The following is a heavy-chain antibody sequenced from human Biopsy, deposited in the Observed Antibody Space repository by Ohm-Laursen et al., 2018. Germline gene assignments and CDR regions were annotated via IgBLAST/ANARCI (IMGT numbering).Heavy chain of an antibody. CDR1: GSTFTTYG. CDR2: IRTDNGAT. J-gene: IGHJ6*02. V-gene: IGHV1-18*04. CDR3: ARDSQPYLVTIHDYYYGMDV. D-gene: IGHD3-9*01. Sequence: SEYPSCTVSGSTFTTYGISSARHPPGRGLEWMGWIRTDNGATDYAQNLQGRVTMTTDTSAATAYMELRSLRSDDAAVYYCARDSQPYLVTIHDYYYGMDVWGQGTTVTVSS.